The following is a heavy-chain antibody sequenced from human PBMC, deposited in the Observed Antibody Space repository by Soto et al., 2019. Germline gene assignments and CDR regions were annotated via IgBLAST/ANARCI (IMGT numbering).Heavy chain of an antibody. CDR3: AHFSDFDVY. CDR1: GFTFNTYS. J-gene: IGHJ4*02. D-gene: IGHD2-21*02. CDR2: ISSGSSTI. Sequence: GGSLRLSCAASGFTFNTYSMNWVRQAPGKGLEWVSYISSGSSTIYYADSVKGRFTISRDNAVNSLYLEMNSLRAEDTAVYYCAHFSDFDVYWGQGNLVTVSS. V-gene: IGHV3-48*01.